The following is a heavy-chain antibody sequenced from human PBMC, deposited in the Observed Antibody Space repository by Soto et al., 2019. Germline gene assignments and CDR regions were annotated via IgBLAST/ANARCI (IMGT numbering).Heavy chain of an antibody. CDR3: AKLKTLTGLVY. CDR2: ISWNSDTI. D-gene: IGHD3-9*01. CDR1: GFSFDDFA. J-gene: IGHJ4*02. Sequence: GGSLRLSCAASGFSFDDFAMHWVRQAPGKGLEWVSGISWNSDTIGYADSVKGRFTISRDNAKNSLYLQMNSLRPEDTALYYCAKLKTLTGLVYWGQGTLVTVS. V-gene: IGHV3-9*01.